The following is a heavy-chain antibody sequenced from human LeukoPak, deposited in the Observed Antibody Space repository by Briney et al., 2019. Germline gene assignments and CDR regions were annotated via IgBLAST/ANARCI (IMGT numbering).Heavy chain of an antibody. CDR1: GGTFSSYA. CDR3: ARPITMVWAHAFDI. D-gene: IGHD3-10*01. Sequence: SVKVSCKASGGTFSSYAISWVRQAPGQGLEWMGRIIPILGIANYAQKFQGRVTITADKSTSTAYMELSSLRSEDTAVYYCARPITMVWAHAFDIWGQGTMVTVSS. CDR2: IIPILGIA. J-gene: IGHJ3*02. V-gene: IGHV1-69*04.